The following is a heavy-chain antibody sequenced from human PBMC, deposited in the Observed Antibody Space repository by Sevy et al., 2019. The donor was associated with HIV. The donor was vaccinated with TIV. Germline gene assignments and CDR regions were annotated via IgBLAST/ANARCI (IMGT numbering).Heavy chain of an antibody. CDR2: ISATGGST. CDR3: AKALQKLPFHPHYFDY. Sequence: RGCLRLSCGVSGFALRSYTMNWVRQAPGKGLERVASISATGGSTYYADSVKGRFTISRYVSKSTLYLQMNSLTAEDTAMFYCAKALQKLPFHPHYFDYWGQGTLVIVSS. D-gene: IGHD2-21*02. V-gene: IGHV3-23*01. J-gene: IGHJ4*02. CDR1: GFALRSYT.